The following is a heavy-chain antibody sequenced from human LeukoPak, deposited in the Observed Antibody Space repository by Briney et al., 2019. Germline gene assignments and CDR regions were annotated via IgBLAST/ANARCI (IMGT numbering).Heavy chain of an antibody. J-gene: IGHJ4*02. V-gene: IGHV3-7*01. CDR3: AKDDNSWSLDY. D-gene: IGHD6-13*01. CDR1: GFTFSHYW. Sequence: GGSLRLSCAASGFTFSHYWMSWVRQVPGKGLERVASIKQDGSQKYYGDSVKGRFTISRDNAKNSLYLQMNSLRAEDTAFYYCAKDDNSWSLDYWGQGTLVTVSS. CDR2: IKQDGSQK.